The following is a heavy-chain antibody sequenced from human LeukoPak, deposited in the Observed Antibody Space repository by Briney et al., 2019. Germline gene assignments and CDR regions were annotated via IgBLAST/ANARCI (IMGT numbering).Heavy chain of an antibody. D-gene: IGHD3-9*01. CDR2: IKSKTDGGTT. J-gene: IGHJ4*02. Sequence: PGGSLRLSCAASGFTFSNAWMSWVRQAPGKGLEWVGRIKSKTDGGTTDNAAPVKGRFTISRDDLKNTLYLQMNSLRTEDTAVYYCAKAEGYDILTGLDYWGQGTLVTVSS. CDR3: AKAEGYDILTGLDY. CDR1: GFTFSNAW. V-gene: IGHV3-15*01.